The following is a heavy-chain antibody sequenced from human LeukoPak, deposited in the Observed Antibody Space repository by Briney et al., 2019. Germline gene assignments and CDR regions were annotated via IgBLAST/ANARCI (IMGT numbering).Heavy chain of an antibody. CDR3: ATTTIRLGY. CDR2: ISNSGST. V-gene: IGHV4-39*07. J-gene: IGHJ4*02. CDR1: GGSISSSSHY. Sequence: MTSETLSLTCTVSGGSISSSSHYWGWIRQPPGKGLEWIGSISNSGSTYYNPSLKSRVTTSVDTSNNQFSLKLSSVTAADTAVYYCATTTIRLGYWGQGTLVTVSS. D-gene: IGHD1-26*01.